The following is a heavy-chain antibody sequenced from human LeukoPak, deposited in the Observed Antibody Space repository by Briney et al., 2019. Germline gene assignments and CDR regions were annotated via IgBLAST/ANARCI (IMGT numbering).Heavy chain of an antibody. J-gene: IGHJ4*02. CDR3: AKGALAGTSFDY. CDR2: FSWNGDIV. V-gene: IGHV3-9*01. CDR1: GFTFEDYA. D-gene: IGHD6-13*01. Sequence: GRSLRLSCAASGFTFEDYAMHWVRQAPGKGLERVSGFSWNGDIVGYADSVKGRFTISRDNAKNSLYLQMNSLRAEDTAFYYCAKGALAGTSFDYWGQGTLVTVSS.